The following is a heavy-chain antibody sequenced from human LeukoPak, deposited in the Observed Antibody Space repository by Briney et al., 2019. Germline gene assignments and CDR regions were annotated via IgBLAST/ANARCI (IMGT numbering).Heavy chain of an antibody. V-gene: IGHV1-3*01. D-gene: IGHD4-23*01. CDR3: ARTQGVYYGGNFGAFDI. CDR2: INAGIGNT. Sequence: ASVKVSCKTSGCTFINYGISWVRQAPGQRLEWMGWINAGIGNTKYSQKFQDRVAITRDTSASTAYMELSSLRSEDTSVYYCARTQGVYYGGNFGAFDIWGQGTMVTVSS. CDR1: GCTFINYG. J-gene: IGHJ3*02.